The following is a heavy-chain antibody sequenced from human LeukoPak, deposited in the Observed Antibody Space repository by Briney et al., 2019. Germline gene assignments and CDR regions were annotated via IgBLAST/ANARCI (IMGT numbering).Heavy chain of an antibody. CDR2: IYHSGST. CDR3: ARGGNTRPFDY. Sequence: PSETLSLTCNVSGGSISGYHWSWIRQPPGKGLEWIGYIYHSGSTYYNPSLKSRVTISVDTSKNQFSLKLSSVTAADTAVYYCARGGNTRPFDYWGQGTLVTVSS. V-gene: IGHV4-59*01. D-gene: IGHD2-2*02. CDR1: GGSISGYH. J-gene: IGHJ4*02.